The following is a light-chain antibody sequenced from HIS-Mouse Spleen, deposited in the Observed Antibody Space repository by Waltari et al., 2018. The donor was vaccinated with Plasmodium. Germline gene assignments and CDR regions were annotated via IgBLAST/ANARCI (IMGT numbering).Light chain of an antibody. J-gene: IGLJ3*02. CDR3: CSYAGSSTFV. Sequence: QSALTQPASVSGSPGQSITIPCPGTSSAVVSYTLVSWYQQHPGQAPKLMIYEGSKRPSGVSNRFSGSKAGNTASLTISGLQAEDEADYYCCSYAGSSTFVFGGGTKLTVL. V-gene: IGLV2-23*03. CDR1: SSAVVSYTL. CDR2: EGS.